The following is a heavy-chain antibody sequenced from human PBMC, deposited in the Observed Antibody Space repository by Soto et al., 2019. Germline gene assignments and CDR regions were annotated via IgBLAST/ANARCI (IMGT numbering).Heavy chain of an antibody. J-gene: IGHJ6*02. D-gene: IGHD6-13*01. V-gene: IGHV1-69*01. Sequence: KVSCKASGGTFSSYAISWVRQAPGQGLEWMGGIIPIFGTANYAQKFQGRVTITADESTSTAYMELSSLRSEDTAVYYCARCIAAGGTGGGVYYYGMDVWGQGTTVTVSS. CDR1: GGTFSSYA. CDR2: IIPIFGTA. CDR3: ARCIAAGGTGGGVYYYGMDV.